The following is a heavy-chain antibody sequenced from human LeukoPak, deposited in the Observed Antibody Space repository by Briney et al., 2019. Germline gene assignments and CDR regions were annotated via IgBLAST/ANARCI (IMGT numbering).Heavy chain of an antibody. D-gene: IGHD4-11*01. CDR1: GFTFSSYA. Sequence: GRSLRLSCAASGFTFSSYAMHWVRQAPGKGLEWVAVISYDGSNKYCADSVKGRFTISRDNSKNTLYLQMNSLRAEDTAVYYCARATTVRTPPYYFDYWGQGTLVTVSS. J-gene: IGHJ4*02. CDR3: ARATTVRTPPYYFDY. CDR2: ISYDGSNK. V-gene: IGHV3-30-3*01.